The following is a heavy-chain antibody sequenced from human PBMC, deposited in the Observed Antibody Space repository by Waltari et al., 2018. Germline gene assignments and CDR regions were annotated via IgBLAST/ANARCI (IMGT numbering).Heavy chain of an antibody. V-gene: IGHV5-51*01. CDR3: ARLRASYCTKGVCYRGYDY. D-gene: IGHD2-8*01. CDR2: IYPGDSDT. CDR1: GYSFTNYC. J-gene: IGHJ4*02. Sequence: EVQLVQSGAEVKKPGESLRISCTGSGYSFTNYCIGWVRQIPGKGLEWMGIIYPGDSDTRYSPSFQGQVTISADKSISTADLQWNSLKASDTAMYYCARLRASYCTKGVCYRGYDYWGQGTLVTVSS.